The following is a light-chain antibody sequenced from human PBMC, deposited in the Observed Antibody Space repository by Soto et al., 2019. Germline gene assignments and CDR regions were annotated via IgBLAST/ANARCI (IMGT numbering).Light chain of an antibody. CDR1: QTTNKY. CDR3: QQSYSAPPT. J-gene: IGKJ1*01. CDR2: AAS. Sequence: DIQLTQSPSSLSASLGDRVTITCRASQTTNKYLNWYQQKPGKAPKLLIYAASNLQSGVPSRFSGSGFGTDFTLTITSLQCEDFATYYCQQSYSAPPTFGQGTKVEIK. V-gene: IGKV1-39*01.